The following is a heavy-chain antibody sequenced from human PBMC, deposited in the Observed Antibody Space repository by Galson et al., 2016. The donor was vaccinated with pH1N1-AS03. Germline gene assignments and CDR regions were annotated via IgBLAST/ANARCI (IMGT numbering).Heavy chain of an antibody. V-gene: IGHV3-64*01. CDR1: GFTFRSYA. J-gene: IGHJ4*02. CDR2: ISGNGYST. Sequence: SLRLSCAASGFTFRSYAMHWVRQAPGKGLEYVSAISGNGYSTYYANSVKGRFTISRDNSKSTLFLQMGSLRPEDRAVYYCARGPVSYSNYWFPPPDYWGQGTMVTVSS. CDR3: ARGPVSYSNYWFPPPDY. D-gene: IGHD6-13*01.